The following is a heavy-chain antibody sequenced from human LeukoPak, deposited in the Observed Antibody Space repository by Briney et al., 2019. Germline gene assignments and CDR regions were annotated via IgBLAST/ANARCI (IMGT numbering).Heavy chain of an antibody. V-gene: IGHV4-34*01. CDR1: GGTFSGYY. J-gene: IGHJ5*02. CDR2: INHSGST. CDR3: ARAWATGVRGSLIWFDP. D-gene: IGHD3-10*01. Sequence: SETLSLTCAVSGGTFSGYYWSWIRQAPGKGLEWIWEINHSGSTNYNPSLKSRVTISVDKSKNQFSLRLSSVTAADTAVYYCARAWATGVRGSLIWFDPWGQGTLVTVSS.